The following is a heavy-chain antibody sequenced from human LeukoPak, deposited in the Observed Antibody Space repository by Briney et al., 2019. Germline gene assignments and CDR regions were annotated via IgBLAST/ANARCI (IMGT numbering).Heavy chain of an antibody. J-gene: IGHJ4*02. V-gene: IGHV4-39*07. CDR2: INHSGST. D-gene: IGHD3-22*01. CDR3: ARGPPRSKYYYDSSGYYQQYYFDY. Sequence: SETLSLTCTVSGGSISSGGYSWSWIRQPPGKGLEWIGEINHSGSTNYNPSLKSRVTISVDTSKNQFSLKLSSVTAADTAVYYCARGPPRSKYYYDSSGYYQQYYFDYWGQGTLVTVSS. CDR1: GGSISSGGYS.